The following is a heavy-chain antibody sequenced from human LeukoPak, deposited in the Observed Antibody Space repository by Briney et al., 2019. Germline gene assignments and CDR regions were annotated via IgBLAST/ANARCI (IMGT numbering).Heavy chain of an antibody. Sequence: PSETLSLTCTVSGGSITTIPYNWGWIRQPPGKGLEWIGTISYVGTTYYEPSLKGRVTMSIDTSKNQFSLNLNSATAADTAVYYCARHPTGYPNWFDSWGQGTLVIVSS. CDR3: ARHPTGYPNWFDS. V-gene: IGHV4-39*01. D-gene: IGHD3-9*01. J-gene: IGHJ5*01. CDR2: ISYVGTT. CDR1: GGSITTIPYN.